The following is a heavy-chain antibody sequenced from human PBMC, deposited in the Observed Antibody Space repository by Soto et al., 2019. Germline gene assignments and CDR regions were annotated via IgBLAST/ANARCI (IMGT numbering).Heavy chain of an antibody. V-gene: IGHV4-59*08. J-gene: IGHJ4*02. CDR2: IYYSGST. Sequence: SETLSLTCTVSGGSISSYYWSWIRQPPGKGLEWIGYIYYSGSTNYNPSLKSRVTISVDTSKNQFSLKLSSVTAADTAVYYCARHRGLRSYGEIDYWGQGTLVTVSS. CDR3: ARHRGLRSYGEIDY. D-gene: IGHD4-17*01. CDR1: GGSISSYY.